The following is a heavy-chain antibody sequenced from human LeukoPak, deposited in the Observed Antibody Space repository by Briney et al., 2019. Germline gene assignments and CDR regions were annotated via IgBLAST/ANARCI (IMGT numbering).Heavy chain of an antibody. J-gene: IGHJ4*02. Sequence: PGGSLRLSCAASGFTFSSYGMNWVRQAPGKGLEWVSAISGRGGSTNYADSMKGRFTISRDNSKNTLYLQVNSLRAEDTAVYYCARGLYSSGRTPLGHFDYWGQGTLVTVSS. CDR3: ARGLYSSGRTPLGHFDY. CDR2: ISGRGGST. D-gene: IGHD6-19*01. CDR1: GFTFSSYG. V-gene: IGHV3-23*01.